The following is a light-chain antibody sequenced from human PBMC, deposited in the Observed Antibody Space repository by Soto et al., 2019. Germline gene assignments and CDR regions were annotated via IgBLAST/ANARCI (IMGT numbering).Light chain of an antibody. J-gene: IGKJ5*01. CDR3: MQGLQTPMIT. V-gene: IGKV2-28*01. CDR2: LGS. CDR1: QSLLHRDGYYY. Sequence: VVTQSPLSPPVTPGEPASISCRSSQSLLHRDGYYYLDLYLQKPGQSPQLLIYLGSHRASGVPERFSGSGSGTDFTLKITRVEAEDVGVYCCMQGLQTPMITCAQGTRLEIK.